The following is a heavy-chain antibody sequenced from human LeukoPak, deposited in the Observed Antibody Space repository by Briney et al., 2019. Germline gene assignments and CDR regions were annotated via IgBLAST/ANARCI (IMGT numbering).Heavy chain of an antibody. V-gene: IGHV4-4*02. CDR1: GGFISSGNY. CDR2: VYHSGIT. D-gene: IGHD1-26*01. J-gene: IGHJ4*02. Sequence: SETLSLTCAVSGGFISSGNYWSWVRQSPGKGLEWIGEVYHSGITTYNPSLKSRVTISVDKSKNQFSLNLSSVTDADTAVYYCARRRGSYAPFDYWGQGTLVTVSS. CDR3: ARRRGSYAPFDY.